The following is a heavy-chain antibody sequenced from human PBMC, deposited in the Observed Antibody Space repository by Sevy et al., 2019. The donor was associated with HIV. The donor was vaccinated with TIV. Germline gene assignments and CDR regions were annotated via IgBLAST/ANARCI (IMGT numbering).Heavy chain of an antibody. CDR3: ARELRDYDYVWGSYRSNWFDP. CDR2: IIPIFGTA. Sequence: ASVKVSCKASGGTFSSYAISWVRQAPGQGLEWMGGIIPIFGTANYAQKFQGRVTITEDESTSTAYMELSSLRSEDTAVYYCARELRDYDYVWGSYRSNWFDPWGQGTLVTVSS. D-gene: IGHD3-16*02. CDR1: GGTFSSYA. J-gene: IGHJ5*02. V-gene: IGHV1-69*13.